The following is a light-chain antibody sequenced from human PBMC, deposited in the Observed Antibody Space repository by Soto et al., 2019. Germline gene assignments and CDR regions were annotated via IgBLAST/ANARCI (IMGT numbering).Light chain of an antibody. V-gene: IGLV2-14*03. Sequence: QSALTQPASVSGSPGQSITISCTGTSSDVGGYNYVSWYQHHPGKAPKLMIYDVSNRPSGVSNRFSGSKSGNTASLTISGLQLEDEADYYCSSYTPRNTRKIVFGSGTKATVL. CDR2: DVS. J-gene: IGLJ1*01. CDR3: SSYTPRNTRKIV. CDR1: SSDVGGYNY.